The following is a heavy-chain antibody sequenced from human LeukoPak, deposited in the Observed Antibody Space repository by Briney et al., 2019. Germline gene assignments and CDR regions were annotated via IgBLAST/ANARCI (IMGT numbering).Heavy chain of an antibody. CDR2: IIPILGIA. CDR3: AREERLLWFGEFTKSNWFDP. CDR1: GRTFSSYA. J-gene: IGHJ5*02. V-gene: IGHV1-69*04. D-gene: IGHD3-10*01. Sequence: SVTVSCQPSGRTFSSYAISWVRQAAGQGREWMGRIIPILGIANYEQKFQGRVTITADKSTSKAYMELSSLRSEDTAVYYCAREERLLWFGEFTKSNWFDPWGQGTLVSVSS.